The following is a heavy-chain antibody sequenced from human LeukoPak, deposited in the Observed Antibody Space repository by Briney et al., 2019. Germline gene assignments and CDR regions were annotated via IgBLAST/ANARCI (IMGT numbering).Heavy chain of an antibody. CDR2: IYYSGST. V-gene: IGHV4-34*09. J-gene: IGHJ4*02. CDR1: GGSFSGYY. CDR3: ARSGQGYSSGYLFDY. Sequence: SETLSLTCAVYGGSFSGYYWSWIRQPPGKGLEGIGYIYYSGSTYYNPSLKSRVTISVDTSKNQFSLKLSSVTAADTAVYYCARSGQGYSSGYLFDYWGQGTLVTVSS. D-gene: IGHD6-19*01.